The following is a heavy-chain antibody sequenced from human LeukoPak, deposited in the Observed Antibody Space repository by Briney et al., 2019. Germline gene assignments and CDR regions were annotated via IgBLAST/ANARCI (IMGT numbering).Heavy chain of an antibody. Sequence: GGSLRLSCAASGFTFSSYGLHWVRQAPGKGLEWVAGMSFDGSNKYYADSVQGRFSISRDNSKNILFLQMDSLRPEDTAVYFCAKDTLSVSVTYHGMDVWGQGTTVAVSS. CDR3: AKDTLSVSVTYHGMDV. D-gene: IGHD6-19*01. CDR1: GFTFSSYG. J-gene: IGHJ6*02. V-gene: IGHV3-30*18. CDR2: MSFDGSNK.